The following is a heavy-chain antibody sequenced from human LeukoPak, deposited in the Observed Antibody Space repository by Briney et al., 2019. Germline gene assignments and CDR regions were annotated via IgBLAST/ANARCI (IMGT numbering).Heavy chain of an antibody. D-gene: IGHD3-9*01. V-gene: IGHV4-59*12. Sequence: SEILSLTCTVFGGSISNYYWNWIRQPPGKGLEWMGYIHYSGSTKYNPSLKSRVLISLDTSKNQFSLKLSYVTAADTAMYYCARGYHDVLTGLYHWFDPWGQGTLVTVSS. J-gene: IGHJ5*02. CDR2: IHYSGST. CDR1: GGSISNYY. CDR3: ARGYHDVLTGLYHWFDP.